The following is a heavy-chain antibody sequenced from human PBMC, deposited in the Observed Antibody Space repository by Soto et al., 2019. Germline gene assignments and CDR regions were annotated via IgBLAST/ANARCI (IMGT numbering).Heavy chain of an antibody. Sequence: QVQLQESGPGLVKPSQTLSLTCTVSGGSIRSGGYYWSWIRQHPGKGLEWIGYIYYSGSTYYNPSLKRRVTKAGDTSKNQFSLKLSSVTAADTAVYYWARWPQLEPRFDYWGQGTLVTVSS. CDR3: ARWPQLEPRFDY. J-gene: IGHJ4*02. D-gene: IGHD1-1*01. CDR2: IYYSGST. V-gene: IGHV4-31*03. CDR1: GGSIRSGGYY.